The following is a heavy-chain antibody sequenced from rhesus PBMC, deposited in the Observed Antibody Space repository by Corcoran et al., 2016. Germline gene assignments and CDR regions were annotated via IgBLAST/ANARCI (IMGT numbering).Heavy chain of an antibody. D-gene: IGHD4-4*01. V-gene: IGHV4-169*02. CDR3: ASGGYGSYLTTDYFDY. CDR2: IYGSGSST. Sequence: QLQLQESGPGLVKPSETLSVTCAVSGGSISSSYWSWIRQAPGKGLEWIGYIYGSGSSTNYNPSLKSRVTLSVDTSKNQLSLKLSSVAAADTAVYYCASGGYGSYLTTDYFDYWGQGLLVTVSS. CDR1: GGSISSSY. J-gene: IGHJ4*01.